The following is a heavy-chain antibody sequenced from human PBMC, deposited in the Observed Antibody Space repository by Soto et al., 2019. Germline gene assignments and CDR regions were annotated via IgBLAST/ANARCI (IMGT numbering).Heavy chain of an antibody. CDR2: IYYSGST. CDR3: ARVLDYGDYYYMDV. J-gene: IGHJ6*03. CDR1: GGSISSYY. D-gene: IGHD4-17*01. Sequence: SETLSLTCTVSGGSISSYYWSWIRQPPGKGLEWIGYIYYSGSTNYNPSLKSRVTISVDTSKNQFSLKLSSVTAADTAVYYCARVLDYGDYYYMDVWGKGTTVTVSS. V-gene: IGHV4-59*01.